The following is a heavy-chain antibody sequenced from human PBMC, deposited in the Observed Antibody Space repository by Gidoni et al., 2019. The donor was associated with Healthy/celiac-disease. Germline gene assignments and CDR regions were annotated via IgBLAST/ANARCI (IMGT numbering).Heavy chain of an antibody. Sequence: EVQLVGSGGGLVQPGGSLRLSCAASGFTVSSNYMSWVRQAPGKGLEWVSVIYSGSSTYYADSVKSRFTISRDNSKNTLYLQMNSLRAEDTAVYYCARGVGTAMVFPHFDYWGQGTLVTVSS. CDR3: ARGVGTAMVFPHFDY. D-gene: IGHD5-18*01. CDR2: IYSGSST. CDR1: GFTVSSNY. V-gene: IGHV3-66*01. J-gene: IGHJ4*02.